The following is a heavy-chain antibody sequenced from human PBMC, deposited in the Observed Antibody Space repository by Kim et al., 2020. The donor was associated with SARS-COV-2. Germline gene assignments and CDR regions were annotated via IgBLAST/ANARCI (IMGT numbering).Heavy chain of an antibody. CDR3: ARSLGASYYYAMDV. V-gene: IGHV3-30*04. CDR2: ISYDRTDK. D-gene: IGHD1-26*01. Sequence: GGSLRLSCEASGFTFSSSAMHWVRQAPGKGLEWVSVISYDRTDKYYADSVQGRFTISRDNSKNTVYVQMNSLRPEDTAVYYCARSLGASYYYAMDVWGQGTTVTVSS. CDR1: GFTFSSSA. J-gene: IGHJ6*02.